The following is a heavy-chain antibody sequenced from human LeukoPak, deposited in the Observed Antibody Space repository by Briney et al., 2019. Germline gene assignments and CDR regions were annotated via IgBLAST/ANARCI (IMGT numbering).Heavy chain of an antibody. CDR3: ASPRWAATDYGAVDY. J-gene: IGHJ4*02. Sequence: GESLKISCKGSGYSFTSYWIGWVRQMPGKGLEWMGIIYPGDSDTRYSPSFQGQVTISADKSISTAYLQWSSLKASDTAMYYCASPRWAATDYGAVDYWGQGTLVTVSS. CDR1: GYSFTSYW. CDR2: IYPGDSDT. D-gene: IGHD4-17*01. V-gene: IGHV5-51*01.